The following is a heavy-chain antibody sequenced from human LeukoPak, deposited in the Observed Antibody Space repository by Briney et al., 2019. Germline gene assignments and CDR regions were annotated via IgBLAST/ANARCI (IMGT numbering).Heavy chain of an antibody. CDR2: IYSGGST. Sequence: GGSLRLSCAASGFTFSSYGMHGVRQTPGKGLEWVSIIYSGGSTYYAESVKGRFTISRDNSKNTLYLQMNSLRAEDTAVYYCARRPYTNNHYYYAMDAWGQGTTVTVSS. CDR3: ARRPYTNNHYYYAMDA. J-gene: IGHJ6*02. D-gene: IGHD4-11*01. V-gene: IGHV3-66*01. CDR1: GFTFSSYG.